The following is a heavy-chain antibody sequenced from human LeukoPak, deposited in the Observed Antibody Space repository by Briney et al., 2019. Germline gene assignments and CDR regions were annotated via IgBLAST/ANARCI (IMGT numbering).Heavy chain of an antibody. D-gene: IGHD6-19*01. Sequence: SETLSLTCAVYGGSFSGYYWSWIRQPPGKGLEWIGSIYHSGNTYYNPSLKSRVTISIDTSKNQFSLRLSSVTAADTAMYYCARGTLYSGWSYYFDYWGQGSQVTVSS. CDR2: IYHSGNT. CDR1: GGSFSGYY. J-gene: IGHJ4*02. V-gene: IGHV4-34*01. CDR3: ARGTLYSGWSYYFDY.